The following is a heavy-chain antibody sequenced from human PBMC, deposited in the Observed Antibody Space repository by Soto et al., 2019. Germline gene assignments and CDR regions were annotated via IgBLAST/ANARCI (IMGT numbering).Heavy chain of an antibody. V-gene: IGHV4-30-2*01. CDR2: IYHSGST. D-gene: IGHD2-2*01. J-gene: IGHJ5*02. CDR1: GGSISSGGYS. Sequence: ASETVSLTCAVSGGSISSGGYSWSWIRQPPGKGLEWIGYIYHSGSTYYNPSLKSRVTISVDRSKNQFSLKLSSVTAADTAVYYCARVPDRWGQGTLVTVSS. CDR3: ARVPDR.